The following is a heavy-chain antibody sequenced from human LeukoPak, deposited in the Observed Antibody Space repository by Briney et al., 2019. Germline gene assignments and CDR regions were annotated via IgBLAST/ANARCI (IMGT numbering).Heavy chain of an antibody. CDR2: INPDSGGT. D-gene: IGHD3-22*01. Sequence: ASVKVSCKASGYTFTGYYMHWVRQAPGQGLEWMGWINPDSGGTNYAQKFQGRVTMTEDTSTDTAYMELSSLRSEDTAVYYCATFPNYYDSSTFDYWGQGTLVTVSS. V-gene: IGHV1-2*02. J-gene: IGHJ4*02. CDR3: ATFPNYYDSSTFDY. CDR1: GYTFTGYY.